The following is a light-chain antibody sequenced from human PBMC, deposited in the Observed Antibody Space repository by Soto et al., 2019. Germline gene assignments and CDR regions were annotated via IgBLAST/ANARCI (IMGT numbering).Light chain of an antibody. J-gene: IGKJ3*01. CDR3: QQSHSTTLFT. V-gene: IGKV1-39*01. CDR2: AAS. Sequence: DIQMTQSPSSLSASVGDGVTITCRASRSISNFVNWYQQKPGKPPKLLIYAASNLQSGVPSRFSGSGSGTDFTLTINSLQPEDFATYFCQQSHSTTLFTFGPGTKVDIK. CDR1: RSISNF.